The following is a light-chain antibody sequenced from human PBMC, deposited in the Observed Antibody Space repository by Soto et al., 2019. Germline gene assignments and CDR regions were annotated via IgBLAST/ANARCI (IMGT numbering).Light chain of an antibody. V-gene: IGKV2-30*02. CDR3: MQGTHWPPYT. J-gene: IGKJ2*01. CDR2: RVS. Sequence: DVVMTPSPLSLPVNLGEPAAISCRSTQSLVHSDGDTYLSWFHQRPGQSPRRLIFRVSKRDFGVPPRFIGSGSVTDFTLEITSVEAEDVVVYYCMQGTHWPPYTFGQGTRLEIK. CDR1: QSLVHSDGDTY.